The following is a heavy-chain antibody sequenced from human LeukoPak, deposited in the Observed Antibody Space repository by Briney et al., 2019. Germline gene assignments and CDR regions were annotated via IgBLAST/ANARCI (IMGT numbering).Heavy chain of an antibody. CDR3: ARDSCGSCYWAVEYYYYYGMDV. D-gene: IGHD2-15*01. CDR2: ISAYSGNT. J-gene: IGHJ6*02. V-gene: IGHV1-18*01. Sequence: ASVTVSCKASGYTFTSYGISWVRQAPGQGLEWMGWISAYSGNTNYAQKLQGRVTMTTDTSTSTAYMELRSLRSDDTAVYYCARDSCGSCYWAVEYYYYYGMDVWGQGTTVTVSS. CDR1: GYTFTSYG.